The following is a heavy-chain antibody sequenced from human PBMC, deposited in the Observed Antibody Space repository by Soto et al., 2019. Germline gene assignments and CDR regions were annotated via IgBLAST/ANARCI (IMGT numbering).Heavy chain of an antibody. CDR3: AKGVPGIAVAGTGYFQH. CDR2: ISGSGDST. Sequence: GGSLRLSCAASGFTFSSYAVSWVRQAPGKGLEWVSGISGSGDSTYYADSVKGRFTISRDNSKNTLYLQMNSLRAGDTAVYYCAKGVPGIAVAGTGYFQHWGQGTLVTVSS. J-gene: IGHJ1*01. CDR1: GFTFSSYA. V-gene: IGHV3-23*01. D-gene: IGHD6-19*01.